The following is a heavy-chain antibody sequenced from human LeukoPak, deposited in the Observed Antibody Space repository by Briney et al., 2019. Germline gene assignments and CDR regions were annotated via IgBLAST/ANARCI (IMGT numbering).Heavy chain of an antibody. V-gene: IGHV4-39*07. CDR2: IYYSGST. CDR3: ARLSVGTHDY. Sequence: SETLSLTCTVSGGSISCSSYYWGWIRQPPGKGLEWIGSIYYSGSTYYNPSLKSRVTISVDTSKNQFSLRLSSVTAADTALYYCARLSVGTHDYWGRGTLVTVSS. D-gene: IGHD4-23*01. CDR1: GGSISCSSYY. J-gene: IGHJ4*02.